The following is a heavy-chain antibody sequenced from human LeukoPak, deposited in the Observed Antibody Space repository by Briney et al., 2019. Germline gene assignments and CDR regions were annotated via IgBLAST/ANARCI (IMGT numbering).Heavy chain of an antibody. CDR1: GHTFTGYY. J-gene: IGHJ4*02. D-gene: IGHD3-22*01. CDR2: FNPNSGGT. CDR3: AREANLYYDISGYPDY. V-gene: IGHV1-2*02. Sequence: GSSVKVSCKSSGHTFTGYYMHWVRQAPGQGLEWMGWFNPNSGGTNYAQKFQGRLSLTRDMSTSTDYMELSSLRSEDTAVYYCAREANLYYDISGYPDYWGQGTLVTVSS.